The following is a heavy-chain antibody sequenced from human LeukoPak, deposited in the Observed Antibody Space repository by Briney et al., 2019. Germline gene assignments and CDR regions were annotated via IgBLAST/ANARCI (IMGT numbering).Heavy chain of an antibody. Sequence: GGSLRLSCAASGFTFSSYAMHWVRQAPGKGLEWVAVISYDGSNKYYADSVKGRFTISRDNAKNSLYLQMNSLRAEDTAVYYCARVGGWYDFDYWGQGTLVTVSS. CDR3: ARVGGWYDFDY. V-gene: IGHV3-30-3*01. CDR1: GFTFSSYA. D-gene: IGHD6-19*01. CDR2: ISYDGSNK. J-gene: IGHJ4*02.